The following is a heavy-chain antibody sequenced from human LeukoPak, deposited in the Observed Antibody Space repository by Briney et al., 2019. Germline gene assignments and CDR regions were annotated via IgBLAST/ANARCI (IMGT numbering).Heavy chain of an antibody. CDR2: INHSGST. D-gene: IGHD5-18*01. J-gene: IGHJ4*02. Sequence: SETLSLTCAVYGGSFSGYYWSWVRQPPGKGLEWIGEINHSGSTNYNPSLKSRVTISVDTSKNQFSLKLSSVTAADTAVYYCARGRQRGYSYGMTSFDYWGQGTLVTVSS. CDR3: ARGRQRGYSYGMTSFDY. CDR1: GGSFSGYY. V-gene: IGHV4-34*01.